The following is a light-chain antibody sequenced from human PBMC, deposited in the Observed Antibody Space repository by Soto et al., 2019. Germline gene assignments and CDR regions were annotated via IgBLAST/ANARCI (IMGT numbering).Light chain of an antibody. Sequence: QSALTQPPSASGSPGQSVTISCTGTRSDVGAYNYVSWYQQHPGKAPKVMIYAVSKRPSGVPDRFSGSKSGNTASLTVSGLQDEDEAEYYCSSYAGTNRVFGTGTKVTVL. J-gene: IGLJ1*01. CDR3: SSYAGTNRV. CDR2: AVS. CDR1: RSDVGAYNY. V-gene: IGLV2-8*01.